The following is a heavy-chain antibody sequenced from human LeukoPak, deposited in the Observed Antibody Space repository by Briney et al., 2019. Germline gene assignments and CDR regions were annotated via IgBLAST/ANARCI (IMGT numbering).Heavy chain of an antibody. CDR2: ISAGAGNT. CDR3: AKTTSGIYYS. Sequence: GGSLRLSCAASGFTFSSFAMNWVRQAPGKGLEWVSGISAGAGNTPYADSVKGRFTISRDNSKNTLYLQMNSLRAEDTAVYYCAKTTSGIYYSWGQGTLVTVSS. D-gene: IGHD1-26*01. V-gene: IGHV3-23*01. J-gene: IGHJ5*02. CDR1: GFTFSSFA.